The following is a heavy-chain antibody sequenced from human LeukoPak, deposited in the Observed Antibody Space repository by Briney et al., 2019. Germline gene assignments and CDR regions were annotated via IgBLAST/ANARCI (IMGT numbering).Heavy chain of an antibody. J-gene: IGHJ3*02. CDR2: IYYSGST. Sequence: PSETLSLTCTVSGGSISSYYWSWIRQPPGKGLEWIGYIYYSGSTYYNPSLKSRVTISVDTSKNQFSLKLSSVTAADTAVYYCARDGLRSGAFDIWGQGTMVTVSS. CDR1: GGSISSYY. D-gene: IGHD5-12*01. V-gene: IGHV4-59*12. CDR3: ARDGLRSGAFDI.